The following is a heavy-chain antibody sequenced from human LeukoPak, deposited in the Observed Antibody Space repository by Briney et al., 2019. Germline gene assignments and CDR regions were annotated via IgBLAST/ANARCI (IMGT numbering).Heavy chain of an antibody. D-gene: IGHD3-10*01. J-gene: IGHJ4*02. CDR3: ATGGELFPDY. Sequence: VSCKTSGYTFTDYDITWVRQAPGQGLEWMGGFDPEDGETIYAQKFQGRVTMTEDTSTDTAYMELSSLRSEDTAVYYCATGGELFPDYWGQGTLVTVSS. V-gene: IGHV1-24*01. CDR2: FDPEDGET. CDR1: GYTFTDYD.